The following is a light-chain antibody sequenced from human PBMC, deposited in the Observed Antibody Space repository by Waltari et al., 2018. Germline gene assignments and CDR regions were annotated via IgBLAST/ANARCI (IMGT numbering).Light chain of an antibody. CDR2: DAS. Sequence: EVVMTQSPAALSVSPGERASLSCRASQSIATTSAWYQQKPGQAPRLLVYDASTRAPSIPARFRGSGSGTEFTLTISSLQSEDSAVYYCQQYNRWPPITFGQGTRLEIK. J-gene: IGKJ5*01. V-gene: IGKV3-15*01. CDR3: QQYNRWPPIT. CDR1: QSIATT.